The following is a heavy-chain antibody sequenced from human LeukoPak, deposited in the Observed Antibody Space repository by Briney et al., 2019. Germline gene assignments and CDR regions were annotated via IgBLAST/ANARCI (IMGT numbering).Heavy chain of an antibody. CDR3: ARACSSTSCYIPPRDSDNWFDP. J-gene: IGHJ5*02. D-gene: IGHD2-2*02. CDR2: IIPIFGTA. Sequence: ASVKVSCKASGGTFISYATSWVRQAPGQGLEWIGGIIPIFGTANYAQKFQGRVTITADESTSTTYMELSSLRSEDTAVYYCARACSSTSCYIPPRDSDNWFDPWGQGTLVTVSS. V-gene: IGHV1-69*13. CDR1: GGTFISYA.